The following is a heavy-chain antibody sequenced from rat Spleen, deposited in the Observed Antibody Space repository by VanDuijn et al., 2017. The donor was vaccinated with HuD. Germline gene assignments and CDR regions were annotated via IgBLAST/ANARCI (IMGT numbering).Heavy chain of an antibody. J-gene: IGHJ2*01. Sequence: QVQLKEAGPGLVQPSQTLSLTCTVAGFSPTSYTVHWVRQPPGKGLEWRGVIWSNGGTRYNSALKSRLNITRDTSKTQVFLKMNSLETEDTATYYCARDWSYNSGFDYWGQGIMVTVSS. CDR3: ARDWSYNSGFDY. D-gene: IGHD4-3*01. CDR2: IWSNGGT. CDR1: GFSPTSYT. V-gene: IGHV2-41*01.